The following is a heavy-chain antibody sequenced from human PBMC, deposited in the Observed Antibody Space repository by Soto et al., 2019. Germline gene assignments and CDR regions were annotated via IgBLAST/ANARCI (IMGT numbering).Heavy chain of an antibody. J-gene: IGHJ5*02. CDR2: ISSSSSYI. CDR3: AGRDCTTSRCYTLDT. CDR1: GFTFSEYA. V-gene: IGHV3-21*01. D-gene: IGHD2-2*02. Sequence: PEGSRRLSCADSGFTFSEYAMNSVRQAPGNALERVSSISSSSSYIYYADSVKGRFTVSRDNAKKSLSLQMDSMRAADTGVSYCAGRDCTTSRCYTLDTWGKGSLGTVGS.